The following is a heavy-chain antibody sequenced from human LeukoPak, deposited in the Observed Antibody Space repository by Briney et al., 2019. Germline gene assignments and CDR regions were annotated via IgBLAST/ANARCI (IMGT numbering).Heavy chain of an antibody. J-gene: IGHJ4*02. CDR3: AREACPYRLCYYDSSGYSLNYYFDY. V-gene: IGHV3-30-3*01. CDR2: ISYDGSNK. D-gene: IGHD3-22*01. CDR1: GFTFSSYA. Sequence: GGSLRLSCAASGFTFSSYAMPWVRQAPGKGLEWVAVISYDGSNKYCADSVKGRFTTSRDNSKNTLYLQMNSLRAEDTAVYYCAREACPYRLCYYDSSGYSLNYYFDYWGQGTLVTVSS.